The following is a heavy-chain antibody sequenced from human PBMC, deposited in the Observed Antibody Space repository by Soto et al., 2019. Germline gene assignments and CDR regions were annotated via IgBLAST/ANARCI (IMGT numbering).Heavy chain of an antibody. V-gene: IGHV1-58*02. CDR3: AAVLYSGSYWDFDY. D-gene: IGHD1-26*01. CDR1: GFTFTSSA. Sequence: SVKVSCKASGFTFTSSAMQWVRQARGQRLEWIGWIVVGSGNTNYAQKFQERVTITRDMSTSTAYMELSSLRSEDTAVYYCAAVLYSGSYWDFDYWGQGTLVTVSS. CDR2: IVVGSGNT. J-gene: IGHJ4*02.